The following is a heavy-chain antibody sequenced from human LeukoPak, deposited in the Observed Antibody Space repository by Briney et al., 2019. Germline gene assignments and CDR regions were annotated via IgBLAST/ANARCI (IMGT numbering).Heavy chain of an antibody. CDR3: ARAYPDGSFDY. CDR1: GGTFSSYA. V-gene: IGHV1-69*05. CDR2: IIPIFGTA. J-gene: IGHJ4*02. D-gene: IGHD3-16*01. Sequence: EASVKVSCKASGGTFSSYAISWVRQAPGQGLEWMGGIIPIFGTANYAQKFQGRVTITRDTSASTAYMELSSLRSEDTAVYYCARAYPDGSFDYWGQGTLVTVSS.